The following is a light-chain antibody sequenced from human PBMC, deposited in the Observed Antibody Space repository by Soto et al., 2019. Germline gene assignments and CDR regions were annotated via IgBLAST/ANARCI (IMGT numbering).Light chain of an antibody. J-gene: IGKJ1*01. Sequence: ELVLTQSPATLPLSPGERATLACRASQSVNSYLAWYQQKFGQAPRLLIDDPSNRATGIPARFSGSGSGTDFSLTISTLEPEDFEVDYCQEHSRWPQTFGQGTKV. CDR3: QEHSRWPQT. CDR2: DPS. V-gene: IGKV3-11*01. CDR1: QSVNSY.